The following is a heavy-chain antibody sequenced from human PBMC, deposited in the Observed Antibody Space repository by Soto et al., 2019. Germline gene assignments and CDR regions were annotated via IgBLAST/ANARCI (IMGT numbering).Heavy chain of an antibody. CDR3: ATVPKRSYYYYFDY. J-gene: IGHJ4*02. CDR1: GYTLTELS. V-gene: IGHV1-24*01. Sequence: GASVKVSCKVSGYTLTELSMHWVRQAPGKGLEWMGGFDPEDGETIYAQKFQGRVTMTEDTSTDTACMELSSLRSEDTAVYHCATVPKRSYYYYFDYWGQGTLVTVSS. CDR2: FDPEDGET. D-gene: IGHD3-22*01.